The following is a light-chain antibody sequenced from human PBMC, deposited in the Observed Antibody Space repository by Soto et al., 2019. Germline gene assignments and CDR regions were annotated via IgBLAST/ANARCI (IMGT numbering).Light chain of an antibody. J-gene: IGLJ3*02. V-gene: IGLV4-69*01. CDR3: QTWGTGIQV. Sequence: QLVLTQSPSASASLGASVKLTCTLSSGDSSYAIAWHQQQPEKGPRYLMNLNSDGSHSKGDGIPDRFSGSSSGAVRYLTISSLQSEDEADYYCQTWGTGIQVFGGGTKLTVL. CDR1: SGDSSYA. CDR2: LNSDGSH.